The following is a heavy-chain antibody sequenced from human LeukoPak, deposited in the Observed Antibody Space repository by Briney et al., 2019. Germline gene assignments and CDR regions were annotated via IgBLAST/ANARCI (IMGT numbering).Heavy chain of an antibody. D-gene: IGHD6-19*01. V-gene: IGHV3-23*01. CDR2: ISGSGGST. CDR1: GFTFSSYA. Sequence: PGGSLRLSCAASGFTFSSYAMSWVRQAPGKGLEWVSAISGSGGSTYFADSVKGRFTISRDNSKNTLYLQMNSLRAGDMAVYYCAKFSSGWYPHYFDYWGQGTLVTVSS. CDR3: AKFSSGWYPHYFDY. J-gene: IGHJ4*02.